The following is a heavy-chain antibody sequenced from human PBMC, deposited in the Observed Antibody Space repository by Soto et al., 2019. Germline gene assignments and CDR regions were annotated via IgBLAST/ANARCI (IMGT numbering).Heavy chain of an antibody. CDR1: GGTSSSYA. V-gene: IGHV1-69*06. CDR3: ANWNDGRNYFDY. Sequence: ASVKVSCKASGGTSSSYAISWVRQAPGQGLEWMGGIIPIFGTANYAQKFQGRVTITADKSTSTAYMELSSLRSEDTAVYYCANWNDGRNYFDYWGQGTLVTVSS. D-gene: IGHD1-1*01. CDR2: IIPIFGTA. J-gene: IGHJ4*02.